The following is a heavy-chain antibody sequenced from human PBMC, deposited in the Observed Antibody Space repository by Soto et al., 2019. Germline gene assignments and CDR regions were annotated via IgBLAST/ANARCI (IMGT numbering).Heavy chain of an antibody. CDR2: IDYSGST. J-gene: IGHJ4*02. D-gene: IGHD6-6*01. Sequence: QVQLQESGPGLVKPSQTLSLTCTVSGGSISSGGYYWSWIRQHPGKGLEWIGYIDYSGSTYYNPSLNSRVTISVDTSKNQFSLKLSSVTAADTAVYYCARASEGAAHFDYWGQGTLVTVSS. V-gene: IGHV4-31*03. CDR1: GGSISSGGYY. CDR3: ARASEGAAHFDY.